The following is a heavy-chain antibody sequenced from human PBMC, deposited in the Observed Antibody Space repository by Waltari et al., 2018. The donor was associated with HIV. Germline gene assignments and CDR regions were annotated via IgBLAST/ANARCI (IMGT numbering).Heavy chain of an antibody. CDR2: ISPALGST. V-gene: IGHV1-69*04. CDR3: ARAGLRQLGRPYYYGLDV. J-gene: IGHJ6*02. D-gene: IGHD6-6*01. CDR1: ADTFNSYA. Sequence: QDQLVQSGAEVRKPGSSVKVSCKASADTFNSYALNWVRQAPGQGPEWLGRISPALGSTNYAPRFRGRVTITADKSTTTAYMELSRLKSEDTAVYFCARAGLRQLGRPYYYGLDVWGQGTTVTVSS.